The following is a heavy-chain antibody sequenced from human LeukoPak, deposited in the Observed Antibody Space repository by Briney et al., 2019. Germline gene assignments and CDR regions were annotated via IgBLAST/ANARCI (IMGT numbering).Heavy chain of an antibody. J-gene: IGHJ6*03. V-gene: IGHV3-23*01. Sequence: GRSLALSCAASAITFTIYAMSWIRQAPGKGLEWVSTISDSGDSTYYADSVKGRFTISRDNSRDTLYLRMNSLRVEDTAVYYCAISWGYFYYMDVWGKGSTVSVSS. CDR3: AISWGYFYYMDV. D-gene: IGHD7-27*01. CDR2: ISDSGDST. CDR1: AITFTIYA.